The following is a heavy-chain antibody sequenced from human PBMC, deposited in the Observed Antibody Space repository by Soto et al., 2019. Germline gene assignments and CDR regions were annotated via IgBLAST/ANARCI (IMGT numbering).Heavy chain of an antibody. V-gene: IGHV1-18*04. CDR3: VRGSSNLPDYFQS. Sequence: ASVKVSCKASGYTFSSYGITWVRQAPGQGLEWMGWIGAFNGNTNYAQNLQGRVTMTTDTSTTTASMELRSLNSDDTAIYFCVRGSSNLPDYFQSWGPGTVVTV. J-gene: IGHJ1*01. CDR2: IGAFNGNT. D-gene: IGHD6-13*01. CDR1: GYTFSSYG.